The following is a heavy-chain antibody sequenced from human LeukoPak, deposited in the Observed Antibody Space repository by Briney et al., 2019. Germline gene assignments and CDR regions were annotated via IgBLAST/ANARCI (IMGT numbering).Heavy chain of an antibody. V-gene: IGHV3-30*01. J-gene: IGHJ5*01. CDR2: ISYDGSNK. CDR3: ARDRGSYYLNWFDP. CDR1: GFTFSSYA. Sequence: GGSLRLSCAASGFTFSSYAMHWVRQDPGKGLEWVGVISYDGSNKYYSAAVKGRFSISRDNSKNTLYLQMNSLRAEDTAVYYYARDRGSYYLNWFDPWGQGTLVTVSS. D-gene: IGHD1-26*01.